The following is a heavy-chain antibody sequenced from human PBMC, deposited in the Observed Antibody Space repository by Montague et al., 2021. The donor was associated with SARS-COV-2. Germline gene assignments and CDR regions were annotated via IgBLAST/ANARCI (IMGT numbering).Heavy chain of an antibody. CDR1: GGSFSGCY. CDR2: LNHNGST. V-gene: IGHV4-34*01. J-gene: IGHJ6*02. D-gene: IGHD3-3*01. CDR3: ERGPGVVIIMAIYYYYGMDD. Sequence: SETLSLTCAVSGGSFSGCYCGWIRQPPGTGLEWIGELNHNGSTNSHPSLKSRATLSVATSKNQFSLKLSSVTAADTAVYYCERGPGVVIIMAIYYYYGMDDWGQGTPVTVSS.